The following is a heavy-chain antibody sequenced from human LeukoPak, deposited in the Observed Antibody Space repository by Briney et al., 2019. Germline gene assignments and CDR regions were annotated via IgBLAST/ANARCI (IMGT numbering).Heavy chain of an antibody. CDR2: INPKDGGT. V-gene: IGHV1-2*02. D-gene: IGHD6-13*01. Sequence: ASVQVSCKASGYTLTDYYLHWVRQAPGQGLEWMGWINPKDGGTNYAQKFRGRVTMTTDTSITTAYMDLNSLRSDDTAVYYCARESPYSSSWFDNWGQATMVTVCS. CDR1: GYTLTDYY. J-gene: IGHJ4*02. CDR3: ARESPYSSSWFDN.